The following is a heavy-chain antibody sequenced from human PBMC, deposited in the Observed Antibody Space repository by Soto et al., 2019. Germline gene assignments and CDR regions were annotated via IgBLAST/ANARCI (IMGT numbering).Heavy chain of an antibody. CDR2: ISSNGGST. D-gene: IGHD6-13*01. V-gene: IGHV3-64*01. J-gene: IGHJ6*03. CDR3: ARDGVAAACTRNYYYYYMDV. CDR1: GFTFSSYA. Sequence: EVQLVESGGGLVQPGGSLRLSCAASGFTFSSYAMHWVRQAPGKGLEYVAAISSNGGSTYYANSVKGRFTISRDNSKNTLYLQMGSLRAEDMAVYYCARDGVAAACTRNYYYYYMDVWGKGTTVTVSS.